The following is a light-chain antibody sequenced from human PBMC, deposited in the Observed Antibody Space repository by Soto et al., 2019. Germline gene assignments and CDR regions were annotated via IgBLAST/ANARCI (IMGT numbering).Light chain of an antibody. Sequence: DIHMTQSPSSLSASVGDRVTITCRASQGISNYLAWYQQKPGKVPKLLIYAASTLQSGVPSRFSGSGSGTDFTLTISSLQPEDVATYYCQKYKSAPTFGQGTKVDIK. CDR3: QKYKSAPT. CDR1: QGISNY. J-gene: IGKJ1*01. CDR2: AAS. V-gene: IGKV1-27*01.